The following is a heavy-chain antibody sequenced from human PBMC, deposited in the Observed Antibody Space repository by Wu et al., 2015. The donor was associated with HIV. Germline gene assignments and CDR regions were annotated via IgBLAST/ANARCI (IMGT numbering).Heavy chain of an antibody. CDR2: INPNSGGT. D-gene: IGHD1-26*01. CDR1: GYSFTGYY. CDR3: AREFGSPRWFDP. J-gene: IGHJ5*02. V-gene: IGHV1-2*02. Sequence: QVRLVQSGAEVKKPGASVKVSCKASGYSFTGYYIHWVRQAPGQGLEWMGWINPNSGGTNYAQKFQGRVTMTRDTSITTAYMDLNRLRSDDTAVYYCAREFGSPRWFDPWGQGTLVTVSS.